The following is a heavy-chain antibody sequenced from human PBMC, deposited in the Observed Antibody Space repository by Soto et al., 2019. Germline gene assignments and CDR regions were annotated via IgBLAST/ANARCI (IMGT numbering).Heavy chain of an antibody. Sequence: EVQLLESGGGLVQPGGSLRLSCAASGFTFSSYAMSWVRQAPGKGLEWVSAISGSGGSTYYADSVKGRFTISRDNSKNTLYLQMNSLRAEATALYYCAKDGGSIAAAGYFQHWGQGTLVTVSS. J-gene: IGHJ1*01. CDR2: ISGSGGST. CDR3: AKDGGSIAAAGYFQH. V-gene: IGHV3-23*01. CDR1: GFTFSSYA. D-gene: IGHD6-6*01.